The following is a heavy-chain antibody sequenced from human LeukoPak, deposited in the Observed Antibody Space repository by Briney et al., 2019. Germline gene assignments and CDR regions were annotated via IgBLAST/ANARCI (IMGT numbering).Heavy chain of an antibody. CDR1: GFTFSSYA. J-gene: IGHJ3*02. CDR2: ISYDGSNK. Sequence: GGSLRLSCAASGFTFSSYAMHWVRQAPGKGLEWVAVISYDGSNKYYADSVKGRFTISRDNSKNTLYLQMNSLRAEDTAVYYCAKVLLESLRYFDWLWAAFDIWGQGTMVTVSS. D-gene: IGHD3-9*01. V-gene: IGHV3-30-3*01. CDR3: AKVLLESLRYFDWLWAAFDI.